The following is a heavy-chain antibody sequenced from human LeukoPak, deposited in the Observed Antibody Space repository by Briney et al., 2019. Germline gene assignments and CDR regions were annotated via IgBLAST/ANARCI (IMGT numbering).Heavy chain of an antibody. V-gene: IGHV1-18*04. CDR3: ERGALSRGSYYCDL. J-gene: IGHJ4*02. D-gene: IGHD1-26*01. Sequence: ASVKVSCRASGYTFTSYGNSWARHAPGQGREGMGCISAYNDNTKYAQNPQGRDTKTTHTSTHTPYRALKPQRSDDTAVFQCERGALSRGSYYCDLWREGTLDTVSS. CDR2: ISAYNDNT. CDR1: GYTFTSYG.